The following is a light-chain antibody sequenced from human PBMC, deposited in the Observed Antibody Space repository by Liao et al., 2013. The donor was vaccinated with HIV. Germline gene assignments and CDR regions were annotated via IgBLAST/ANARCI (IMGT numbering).Light chain of an antibody. Sequence: SYELTQPPSVSVSPGQTATITCSGDKLGNKYVCWYQQKPGQSPVLVIYQDNKRHSGIPERFSGSNSGNTATLTISGTQPTDEAVYYCQAWDNYSWVFGGGTELTVL. CDR3: QAWDNYSWV. CDR2: QDN. CDR1: KLGNKY. V-gene: IGLV3-1*01. J-gene: IGLJ3*02.